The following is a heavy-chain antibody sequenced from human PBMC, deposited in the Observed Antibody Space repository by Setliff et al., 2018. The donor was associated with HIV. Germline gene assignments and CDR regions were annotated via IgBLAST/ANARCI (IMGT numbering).Heavy chain of an antibody. CDR3: ARDLGLGNSYGRTDY. D-gene: IGHD5-18*01. V-gene: IGHV3-74*01. Sequence: PGGSLRLSCAASGFTFSSYWMHWVRQAPGKGPAWVSRINSDGSSASYADSVKGRFTIFRDNARNTLYLQMNSLKAEDTAVYYCARDLGLGNSYGRTDYWGQGTLVTVSS. CDR1: GFTFSSYW. CDR2: INSDGSSA. J-gene: IGHJ4*02.